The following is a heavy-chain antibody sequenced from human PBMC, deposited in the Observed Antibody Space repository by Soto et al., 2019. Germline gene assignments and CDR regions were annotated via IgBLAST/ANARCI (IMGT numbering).Heavy chain of an antibody. CDR1: VGSINGYY. J-gene: IGHJ4*02. D-gene: IGHD1-7*01. V-gene: IGHV4-59*08. CDR2: IYYSGST. Sequence: PSETLSLTCTVSVGSINGYYWTFIRQPPGKGLEWIGFIYYSGSTNYNPSLQSRVTISLYKSEKQISLKVTSLTTADTAVYYCASRDPGTSVDYWGQGTLVTVSS. CDR3: ASRDPGTSVDY.